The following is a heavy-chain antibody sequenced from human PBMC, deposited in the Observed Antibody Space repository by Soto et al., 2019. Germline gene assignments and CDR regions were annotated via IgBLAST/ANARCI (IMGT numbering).Heavy chain of an antibody. CDR2: IDPSDSYT. J-gene: IGHJ4*02. D-gene: IGHD3-10*01. V-gene: IGHV5-10-1*01. CDR1: GYSFTSYW. Sequence: PGESLKISCKGSGYSFTSYWISWVRQMPGKGLEWMGRIDPSDSYTNYSPSFQGHVTISADKSISTAYLQWSSLKASDTAMYHCALTLPGGSGSNYWGQGTLVTVSS. CDR3: ALTLPGGSGSNY.